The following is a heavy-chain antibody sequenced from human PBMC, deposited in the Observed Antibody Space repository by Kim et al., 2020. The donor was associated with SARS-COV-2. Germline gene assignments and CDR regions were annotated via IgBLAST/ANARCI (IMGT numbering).Heavy chain of an antibody. CDR3: TREKLLWFGELLHDYYYYYGMDV. CDR2: IRSKAYGGTT. J-gene: IGHJ6*02. V-gene: IGHV3-49*04. CDR1: GFTFGDYA. D-gene: IGHD3-10*01. Sequence: GGSLRLSCTASGFTFGDYAMSWVRQAPGKGLEWVGFIRSKAYGGTTEYAASVKGRFTISRDDSKSIAYLQMNSLKTEDTAVYYCTREKLLWFGELLHDYYYYYGMDVWGQGTTVTVSS.